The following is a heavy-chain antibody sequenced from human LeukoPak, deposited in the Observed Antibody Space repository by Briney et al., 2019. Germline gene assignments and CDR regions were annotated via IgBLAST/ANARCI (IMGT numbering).Heavy chain of an antibody. CDR1: GYTFTDNY. Sequence: ASVKVSCKTSGYTFTDNYVHWVRQAPGQGLEWMGWISPDSGGTNYAQNFRGRVTMTRDTSISTAYMELTGLTCDDTAVYFCARDNRLASHYDYWGQGTLVTVSS. D-gene: IGHD3-16*01. J-gene: IGHJ4*02. CDR2: ISPDSGGT. CDR3: ARDNRLASHYDY. V-gene: IGHV1-2*02.